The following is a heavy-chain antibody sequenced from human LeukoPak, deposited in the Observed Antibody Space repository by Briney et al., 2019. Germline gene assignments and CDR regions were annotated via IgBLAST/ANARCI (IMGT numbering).Heavy chain of an antibody. V-gene: IGHV3-74*01. CDR3: ARDFYSNYYFDY. D-gene: IGHD4-11*01. J-gene: IGHJ4*02. Sequence: TGGSLRLSCAASGFTVSSNYMSWVRQAPGKGLVWVSRTNSDGSSTSYADSVKGRFTISRDNAKNTLYLQVNSLRAEDTAVHYCARDFYSNYYFDYWGQGTLVTVSS. CDR2: TNSDGSST. CDR1: GFTVSSNY.